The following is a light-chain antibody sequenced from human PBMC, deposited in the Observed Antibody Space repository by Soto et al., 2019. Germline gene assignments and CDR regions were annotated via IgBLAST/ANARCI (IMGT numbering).Light chain of an antibody. CDR2: GAS. V-gene: IGKV3-20*01. CDR1: QSVSSSY. Sequence: EIVMTQSPATLSVSPGERATLSCSASQSVSSSYLAWYQQKPGQAPRLLIYGASSRATGIPDRFSGSGSGTDFTLTISRLEPEDFAVYYCQQYGSSRTFGQGTKVDI. CDR3: QQYGSSRT. J-gene: IGKJ1*01.